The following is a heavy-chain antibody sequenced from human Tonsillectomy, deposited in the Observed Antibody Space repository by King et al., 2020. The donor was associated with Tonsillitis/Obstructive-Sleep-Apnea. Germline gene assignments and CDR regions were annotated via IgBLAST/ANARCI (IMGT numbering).Heavy chain of an antibody. Sequence: VQLVESGGGLVQPGGSLRLSCAASGFTFSSYAMSWVPQAPGKGLEWVSAISGSGGSTYYADSVKGRFTISKDNSKNTLYLQMNGLRAEDTAVYYCAKDRYGVHPYYYYGMDVWGQGTTVTVSS. CDR3: AKDRYGVHPYYYYGMDV. CDR2: ISGSGGST. D-gene: IGHD4-17*01. CDR1: GFTFSSYA. V-gene: IGHV3-23*04. J-gene: IGHJ6*02.